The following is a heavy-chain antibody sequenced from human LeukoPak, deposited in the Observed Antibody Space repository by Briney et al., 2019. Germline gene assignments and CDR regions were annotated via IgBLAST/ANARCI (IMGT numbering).Heavy chain of an antibody. V-gene: IGHV3-23*01. CDR3: TKAPLMSCTGAFCYPFDS. D-gene: IGHD2-8*02. Sequence: GGSLRLSCAASGFTFSSYEMNWVRQAPGKGLEWVSATVGSRPDTYHADSVKGRFTVSRDNSRNTQYLQMNNLRIEDSAVYYCTKAPLMSCTGAFCYPFDSWGQGVLVTVSS. CDR1: GFTFSSYE. J-gene: IGHJ4*02. CDR2: TVGSRPDT.